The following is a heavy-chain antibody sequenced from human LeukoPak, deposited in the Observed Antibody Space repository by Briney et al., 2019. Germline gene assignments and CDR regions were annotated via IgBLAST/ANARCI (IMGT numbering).Heavy chain of an antibody. CDR2: IYFSGNT. J-gene: IGHJ5*02. CDR3: ATVKVGGGNYYWFDP. D-gene: IGHD1-26*01. V-gene: IGHV4-39*01. Sequence: SETLSLTCTVSGGSISSGSYYWGWIRQPPGKGLEWIGSIYFSGNTYCNPSLKSRVTISVDTSKNQFSLRLTSVTAADTAVYYCATVKVGGGNYYWFDPWGQGTLVTVSS. CDR1: GGSISSGSYY.